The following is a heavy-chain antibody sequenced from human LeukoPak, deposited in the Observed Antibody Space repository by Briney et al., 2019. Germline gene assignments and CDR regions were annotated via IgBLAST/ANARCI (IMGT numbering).Heavy chain of an antibody. CDR1: GYTFTGYY. CDR2: INTNTGNP. CDR3: ARGSHYYDSSGYYRPTYFQH. J-gene: IGHJ1*01. D-gene: IGHD3-22*01. V-gene: IGHV7-4-1*02. Sequence: ASVKVSCKASGYTFTGYYMHWVRQAPGQGLEWMGWINTNTGNPTYAQGFTGRFVFSLDTSVSTAYLQISSLKAEDTAVYYCARGSHYYDSSGYYRPTYFQHWGQGTLVTVSS.